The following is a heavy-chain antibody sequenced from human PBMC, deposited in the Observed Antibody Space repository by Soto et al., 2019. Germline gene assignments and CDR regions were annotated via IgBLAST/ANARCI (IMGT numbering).Heavy chain of an antibody. CDR2: ISYDGSNE. CDR1: GFTFSSYG. J-gene: IGHJ4*02. CDR3: AKDLVECSGGSCYLEVFDY. Sequence: PGGSLRLSCAASGFTFSSYGMHWVRQAPGKGLVWVAVISYDGSNEYYADSVKGRFTISRDNSKNTLYLQMNSLRAEDTAVYHCAKDLVECSGGSCYLEVFDYWGQGALVTVSS. D-gene: IGHD2-15*01. V-gene: IGHV3-30*18.